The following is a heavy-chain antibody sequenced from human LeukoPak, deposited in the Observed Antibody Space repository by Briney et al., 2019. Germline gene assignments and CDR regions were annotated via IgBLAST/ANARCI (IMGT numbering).Heavy chain of an antibody. CDR2: ISSSGSTI. J-gene: IGHJ4*02. V-gene: IGHV3-48*03. CDR1: GFTFSRYE. CDR3: ARKYYYGSGSYYLSYFDY. Sequence: GGSLRLSCAASGFTFSRYEMNWVGQAPGKGLEWVSYISSSGSTIYYADSVKGRFTISRDNAKNSLYLQMNSLRAEDTAVYYCARKYYYGSGSYYLSYFDYWGQGTLVTVSS. D-gene: IGHD3-10*01.